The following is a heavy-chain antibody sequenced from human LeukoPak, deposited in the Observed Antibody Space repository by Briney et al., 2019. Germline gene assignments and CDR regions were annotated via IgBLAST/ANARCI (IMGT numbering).Heavy chain of an antibody. D-gene: IGHD2-21*01. CDR3: TRDYSYAMAV. V-gene: IGHV3-74*01. CDR2: INSDGSST. J-gene: IGHJ6*02. Sequence: GGSLRLSCAASGFTFSSAWMHWVRQTPGKGLVWVSRINSDGSSTNYADSVKGRFTISRDNAKNMVNLEMNSLRAEDTAIYYCTRDYSYAMAVWGQGTTVTVSS. CDR1: GFTFSSAW.